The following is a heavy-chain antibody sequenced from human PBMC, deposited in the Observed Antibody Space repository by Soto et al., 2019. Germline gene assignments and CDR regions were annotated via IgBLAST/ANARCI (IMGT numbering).Heavy chain of an antibody. V-gene: IGHV5-51*01. CDR1: GHKFSGFW. Sequence: PGESLKISCRVIGHKFSGFWIGWVRQMPGKGLEWMAIIYPGDSDSKYSPASQGQVTVSVDRSSSTAYLEWSSLRASDTAMYYCATSEILAGTGFDVWGQGTMVTVSS. J-gene: IGHJ3*01. CDR3: ATSEILAGTGFDV. D-gene: IGHD6-19*01. CDR2: IYPGDSDS.